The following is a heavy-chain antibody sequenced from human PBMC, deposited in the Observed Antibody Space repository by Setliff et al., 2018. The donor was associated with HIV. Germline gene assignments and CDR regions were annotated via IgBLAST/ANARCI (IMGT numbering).Heavy chain of an antibody. J-gene: IGHJ6*03. CDR1: GGSIGSYY. CDR2: VYSTGST. CDR3: ARRRPPPSGLYSAYYMDV. Sequence: PSETLSLTCIVSGGSIGSYYWSWIRQSPGKGLEWIGYVYSTGSTNYNPSLKSRVTIGVDTSKNQFSLKLTSVTAADAAVYYCARRRPPPSGLYSAYYMDVWGTGTTVTVSS. D-gene: IGHD1-26*01. V-gene: IGHV4-59*08.